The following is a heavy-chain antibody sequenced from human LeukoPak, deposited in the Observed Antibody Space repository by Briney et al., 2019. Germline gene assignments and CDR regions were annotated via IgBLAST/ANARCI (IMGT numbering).Heavy chain of an antibody. Sequence: SGPTLVNPTQTLTLTCTFSGLSLSSSGEVVGWVRQPPEKAPEWLAFVYWNDDKRYSPSLRSRLTITKDTSKNQVVLTMTNMDPVGTATYFCAHRHTNTLIDDWGQGMLVTVSS. CDR3: AHRHTNTLIDD. CDR2: VYWNDDK. D-gene: IGHD2-8*01. J-gene: IGHJ4*02. V-gene: IGHV2-5*01. CDR1: GLSLSSSGEV.